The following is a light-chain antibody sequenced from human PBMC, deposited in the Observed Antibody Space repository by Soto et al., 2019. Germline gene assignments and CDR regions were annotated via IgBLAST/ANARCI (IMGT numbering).Light chain of an antibody. CDR3: QQNAGSPRT. CDR1: QSVRSNF. V-gene: IGKV3-20*01. CDR2: DAY. J-gene: IGKJ2*01. Sequence: EIVLTQSPGTLSLSPGDTATLSCRASQSVRSNFLAWYQHKPGQAHRLLIHDAYSRATGIPDRFSGSGSDSNFTLTISRLGPQEFAVYDCQQNAGSPRTFGQGTKQEIK.